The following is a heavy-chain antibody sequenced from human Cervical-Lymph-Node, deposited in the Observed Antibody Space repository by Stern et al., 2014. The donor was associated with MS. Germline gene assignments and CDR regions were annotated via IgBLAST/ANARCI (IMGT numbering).Heavy chain of an antibody. CDR3: VRGITVAAGIDY. CDR1: GFTFSIYW. CDR2: INADGTGP. J-gene: IGHJ4*02. Sequence: VQLVESGGGLVQPGGSLRLSCAASGFTFSIYWMHWVRHVPGKGLGWVSHINADGTGPSYADSVKGRFTISRDNAKNTLYLQMSGLGAEDTAVYYCVRGITVAAGIDYWGQGTLVTVSS. D-gene: IGHD6-13*01. V-gene: IGHV3-74*02.